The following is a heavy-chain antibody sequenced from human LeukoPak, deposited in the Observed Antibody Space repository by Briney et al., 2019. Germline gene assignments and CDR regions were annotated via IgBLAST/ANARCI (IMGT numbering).Heavy chain of an antibody. J-gene: IGHJ3*02. V-gene: IGHV4-38-2*01. Sequence: PSETLSLSCAVSGYSISSGYYWGWIRQPPGKGLEGIGSIYHSGSTYYNPSLKSRVTISVDTSKNQFSLKLSSVTAADTAVYYCASRPRGSSAGAFDIWGQGTMVTVSS. CDR1: GYSISSGYY. CDR3: ASRPRGSSAGAFDI. CDR2: IYHSGST. D-gene: IGHD6-6*01.